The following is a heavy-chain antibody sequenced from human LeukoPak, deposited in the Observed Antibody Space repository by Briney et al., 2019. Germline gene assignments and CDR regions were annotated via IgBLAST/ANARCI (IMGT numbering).Heavy chain of an antibody. CDR3: ARGPIVAVRNYFDY. Sequence: SVKVSCKTSGDTFNSYTISWVRQAPGQGLEWMGRIIPILGIANYAQKFQGRVTITADKSTSTAYVELSSLRSEDTAVYHCARGPIVAVRNYFDYWGQGTLVTVSS. D-gene: IGHD3-22*01. V-gene: IGHV1-69*02. CDR1: GDTFNSYT. J-gene: IGHJ4*02. CDR2: IIPILGIA.